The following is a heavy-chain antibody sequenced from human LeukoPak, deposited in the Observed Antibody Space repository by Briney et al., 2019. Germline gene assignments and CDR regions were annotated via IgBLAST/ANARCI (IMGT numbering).Heavy chain of an antibody. D-gene: IGHD2-21*01. CDR3: ARDRRFPDDVFDI. Sequence: GGSLRLSCAASGFTFSSYGMSWVRQAPGKGLEWVSYITGSDGRTWYADSVKGRLTISRDNSKNTLYLQMNSLRAKDTALYYCARDRRFPDDVFDIWGQGTLVTVSS. CDR1: GFTFSSYG. J-gene: IGHJ3*02. V-gene: IGHV3-23*01. CDR2: ITGSDGRT.